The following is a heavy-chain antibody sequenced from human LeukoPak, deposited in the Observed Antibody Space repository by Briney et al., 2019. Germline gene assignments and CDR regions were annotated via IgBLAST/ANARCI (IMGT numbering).Heavy chain of an antibody. CDR3: AREVWVVAATILDY. CDR2: ISAYNGNT. J-gene: IGHJ4*02. Sequence: ASVKVSCKASGYTFTSYGISWVRQAPGQGLEWMGWISAYNGNTNYAQKLQGRVTMTTDTSMSTAYMELRSLRSDDTAVYYCAREVWVVAATILDYWGQGTLVTVSS. CDR1: GYTFTSYG. V-gene: IGHV1-18*01. D-gene: IGHD2-15*01.